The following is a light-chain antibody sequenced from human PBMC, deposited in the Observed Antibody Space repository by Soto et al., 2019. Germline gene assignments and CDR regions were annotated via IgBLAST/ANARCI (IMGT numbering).Light chain of an antibody. J-gene: IGKJ1*01. CDR2: KAS. CDR1: QTITNL. Sequence: DIQLTQSPATLSASVGDRVTITCGASQTITNLLAWFQQKPGKAPEILIYKASSLQSGVPSRFSGSGSGTEFTLTISSLQPDDSATYYCLQYYDYRTFGQGTKVDIK. V-gene: IGKV1-5*03. CDR3: LQYYDYRT.